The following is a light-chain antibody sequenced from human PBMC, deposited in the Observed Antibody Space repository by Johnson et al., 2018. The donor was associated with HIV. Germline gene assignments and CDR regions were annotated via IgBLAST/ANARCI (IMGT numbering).Light chain of an antibody. CDR1: SSNIGNKY. CDR3: GTWDTSLSAGGG. Sequence: SVLTQPPSVSAAPGQKVTISCSGSSSNIGNKYVSWYQQLPGTAPKLLIYENSKRPSGIPDRFSGSKSGTSATLGITGLQTGDEADYYCGTWDTSLSAGGGFGSGTKVTVL. V-gene: IGLV1-51*02. J-gene: IGLJ1*01. CDR2: ENS.